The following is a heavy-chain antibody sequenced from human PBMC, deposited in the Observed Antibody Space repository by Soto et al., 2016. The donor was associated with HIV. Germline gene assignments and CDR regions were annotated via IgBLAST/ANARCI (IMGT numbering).Heavy chain of an antibody. CDR2: INSDGSST. Sequence: EVQLVESGGGLVQPGGSLRLSCAASGFTFSSYWMHWVRQAPGKGLVWVSRINSDGSSTRYADSVKGRFTFSRDNAKNTLYLQMNSLRAEDTAVYYCARAGSGYSRDHYYYYMDVWGKGTTVTVSS. D-gene: IGHD3-22*01. CDR1: GFTFSSYW. J-gene: IGHJ6*03. CDR3: ARAGSGYSRDHYYYYMDV. V-gene: IGHV3-74*01.